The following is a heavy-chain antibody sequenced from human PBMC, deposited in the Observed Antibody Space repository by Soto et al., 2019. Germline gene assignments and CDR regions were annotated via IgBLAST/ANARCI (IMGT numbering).Heavy chain of an antibody. CDR2: ISAYNGNT. Sequence: QVHLVQSGAEVKMPGASVKVSCKASGFTFTSYAFTWVRQAPGQGLEWMGWISAYNGNTNYARNFRSRVTMTTDSSTTTVYMELGSLTSDDTAVYFFARDCTGWPPDGVDSWGQGTLVSVSA. J-gene: IGHJ4*02. V-gene: IGHV1-18*01. CDR3: ARDCTGWPPDGVDS. D-gene: IGHD2-8*01. CDR1: GFTFTSYA.